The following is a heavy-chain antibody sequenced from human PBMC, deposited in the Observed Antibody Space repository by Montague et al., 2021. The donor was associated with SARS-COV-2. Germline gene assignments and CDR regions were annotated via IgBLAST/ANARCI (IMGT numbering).Heavy chain of an antibody. CDR1: GGSISNYY. J-gene: IGHJ6*02. Sequence: SETLSLTCTVSGGSISNYYWNWIRQPPGKGLEWIGYIYYSGNSNYNPSLKSRVNISVDTSNNLVSLGLNSVTAADTAVYYCARGPPGGVYYYYGMDVWGQGTTVTVSS. D-gene: IGHD3-16*01. CDR2: IYYSGNS. CDR3: ARGPPGGVYYYYGMDV. V-gene: IGHV4-59*01.